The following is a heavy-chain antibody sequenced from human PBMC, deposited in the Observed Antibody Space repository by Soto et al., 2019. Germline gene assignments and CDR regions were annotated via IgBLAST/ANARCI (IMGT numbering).Heavy chain of an antibody. CDR2: VSAHNGNI. V-gene: IGHV1-18*01. CDR1: VHGFTTYG. Sequence: QLHLVQSGAEVKKPGASVKVSCKGSVHGFTTYGITWVRQAPGQGLEWMAWVSAHNGNINYAQKLQGRVTVTTDTSTSTAYMELRRLRSDDTAVYFCASGRYGDYWGQGALVTVSA. J-gene: IGHJ4*02. D-gene: IGHD1-26*01. CDR3: ASGRYGDY.